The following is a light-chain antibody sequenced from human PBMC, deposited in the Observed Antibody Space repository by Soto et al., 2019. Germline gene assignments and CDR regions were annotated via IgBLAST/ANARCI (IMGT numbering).Light chain of an antibody. J-gene: IGLJ2*01. CDR2: LNSDGSH. CDR1: SGHNSYA. CDR3: QTWGTGIQV. Sequence: QLVLTQSPSASASLGASVKLTCTLSSGHNSYAIAWHQQQPEEGPRYLMKLNSDGSHTKGDGIPDRFSGSSSGAERYLTISSLQSEDEADYYCQTWGTGIQVFGGGTQLTVL. V-gene: IGLV4-69*01.